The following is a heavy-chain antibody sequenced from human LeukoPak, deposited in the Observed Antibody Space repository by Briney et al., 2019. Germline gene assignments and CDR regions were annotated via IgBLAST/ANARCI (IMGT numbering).Heavy chain of an antibody. CDR3: ARQESCTNGVCYVRWFDP. Sequence: PSETLSLTCTVSGGSISNSNNYWAGIRQPPGKGLEWIGSIYHSGNIFQNQSLASRVTISVDTSKNQFSLNLNSVTAADTAVYYCARQESCTNGVCYVRWFDPWGPGTLVTVSS. CDR1: GGSISNSNNY. D-gene: IGHD2-8*01. CDR2: IYHSGNI. J-gene: IGHJ5*02. V-gene: IGHV4-39*01.